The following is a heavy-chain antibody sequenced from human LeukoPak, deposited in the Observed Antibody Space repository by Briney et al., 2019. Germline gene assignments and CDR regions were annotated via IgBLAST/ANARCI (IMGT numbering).Heavy chain of an antibody. CDR3: ARARTTRGFDY. Sequence: GGSLRLSCAASGFTFSSYSMNWVRQAPGKGLEWVSYISSSSSTIYYADSVKGRFTISRDNSKNTPYLQMNSLRAEDTAVYYCARARTTRGFDYWGQGTLVTVSS. V-gene: IGHV3-48*01. CDR2: ISSSSSTI. CDR1: GFTFSSYS. D-gene: IGHD4-17*01. J-gene: IGHJ4*02.